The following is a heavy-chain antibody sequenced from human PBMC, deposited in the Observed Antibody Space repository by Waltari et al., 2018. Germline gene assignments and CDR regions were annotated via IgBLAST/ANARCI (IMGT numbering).Heavy chain of an antibody. Sequence: QVQLQESGPGLVKPSQTLSLTCTVSGGSISSGSYYWSWIRQPAGKGLEWIGRIYTSGSTNYNPPLKSRVTISVDTSKNQFSLKLSSVTAADTAVYYCARDRFWSGYHYFDYWGQGTLVTVSS. CDR3: ARDRFWSGYHYFDY. CDR2: IYTSGST. J-gene: IGHJ4*02. D-gene: IGHD3-3*01. CDR1: GGSISSGSYY. V-gene: IGHV4-61*02.